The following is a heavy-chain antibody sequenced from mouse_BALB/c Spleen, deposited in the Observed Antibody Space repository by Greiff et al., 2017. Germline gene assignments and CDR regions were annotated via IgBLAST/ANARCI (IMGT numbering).Heavy chain of an antibody. D-gene: IGHD2-10*02. J-gene: IGHJ4*01. Sequence: VQLKESGPGLVKPSQSLSLSCTVTGYSITSDYAWYWIRQPPGNLLEWMGYIGYSGSTSYNPSLKSRISITRDTSKNQFFLQLNSVTTEDTATYYCGRRYLVGDYAMDYWGQGTSVTVSS. CDR3: GRRYLVGDYAMDY. CDR2: IGYSGST. V-gene: IGHV3-2*02. CDR1: GYSITSDYA.